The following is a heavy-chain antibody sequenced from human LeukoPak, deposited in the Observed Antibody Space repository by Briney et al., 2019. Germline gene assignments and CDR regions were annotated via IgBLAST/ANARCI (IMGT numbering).Heavy chain of an antibody. CDR1: GFNFSSYW. Sequence: GGSLTLSCAASGFNFSSYWMHWLRHAPGKALVWVSRINSDGSSTTYADSVKGRFSISRDNAKNTLYLQMNSLRAEDTAVYYCARGGKRSYSLDYWGQGTLVTVSS. CDR3: ARGGKRSYSLDY. J-gene: IGHJ4*02. CDR2: INSDGSST. V-gene: IGHV3-74*01. D-gene: IGHD1-26*01.